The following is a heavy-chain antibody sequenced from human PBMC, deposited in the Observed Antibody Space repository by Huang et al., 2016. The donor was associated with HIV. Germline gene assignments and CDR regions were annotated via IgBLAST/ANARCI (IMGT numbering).Heavy chain of an antibody. J-gene: IGHJ4*02. Sequence: EVQLVESGGGLVKPGGSLRLSCAASGFSLDSYNMYWVRQTPGKGLQGVSSISPSSSFIDYADSGKGRFSISRDNAKNSLYLQMNNLRGEDTAVYYCARDRGQQLSPFDSWGQGTLVTVSS. D-gene: IGHD6-13*01. CDR1: GFSLDSYN. CDR2: ISPSSSFI. V-gene: IGHV3-21*01. CDR3: ARDRGQQLSPFDS.